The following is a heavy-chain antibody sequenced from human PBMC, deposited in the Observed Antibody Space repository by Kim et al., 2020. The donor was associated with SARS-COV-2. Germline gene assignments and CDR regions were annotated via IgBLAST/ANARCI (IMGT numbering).Heavy chain of an antibody. CDR3: AKGLYDFWSGRINWYFDL. V-gene: IGHV3-23*01. J-gene: IGHJ2*01. D-gene: IGHD3-3*01. Sequence: GRFTIARDNSKNTLYLQRNSLRAEDTAVYYCAKGLYDFWSGRINWYFDLWGRGTLVTVSS.